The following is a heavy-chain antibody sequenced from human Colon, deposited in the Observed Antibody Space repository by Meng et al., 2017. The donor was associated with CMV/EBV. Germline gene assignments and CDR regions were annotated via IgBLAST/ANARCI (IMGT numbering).Heavy chain of an antibody. J-gene: IGHJ4*02. Sequence: EGQLEEAGAGIVTRGAAPGLSCACSGFPFVPGWLSWVSQAPGPGLEWVARVRAGGTEDYAAPVQGRFTVGRDDSTNTVYLQMNNLLSNDTAVYYCVTDYPERTAQIDNWGQGTLVTVSS. CDR1: GFPFVPGW. D-gene: IGHD1/OR15-1a*01. CDR2: VRAGGTE. V-gene: IGHV3-15*01. CDR3: VTDYPERTAQIDN.